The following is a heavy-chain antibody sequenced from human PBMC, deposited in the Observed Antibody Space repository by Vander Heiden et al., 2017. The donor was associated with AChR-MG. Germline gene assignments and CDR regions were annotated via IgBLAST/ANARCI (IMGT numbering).Heavy chain of an antibody. D-gene: IGHD2-15*01. CDR2: IYYSGST. Sequence: QGQMQQPGPGLVKPSQTLSLTCTVAGGSISSGCYYGGWFRQQPGKGLEWIGYIYYSGSTYYNPSIKSRVTISVDTSKTQFSLKLSSVTAADTAVYYCAGAYCSGGGCYRNRFYGMDVWGQGTTVTVSS. V-gene: IGHV4-31*03. CDR3: AGAYCSGGGCYRNRFYGMDV. CDR1: GGSISSGCYY. J-gene: IGHJ6*02.